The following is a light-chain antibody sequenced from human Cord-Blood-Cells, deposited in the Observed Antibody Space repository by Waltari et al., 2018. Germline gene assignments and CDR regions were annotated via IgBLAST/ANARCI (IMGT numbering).Light chain of an antibody. V-gene: IGLV2-11*01. Sequence: QSALTQPRSVSGSPGQSVTISCTGTSRDVGGYHYVSWYQQHPGKAPKLMIYDVSKRPSGVPDRFSGSKSGNTASLTISGLQAEDEADYYCCSYAGSYTVFGGGTKLTVL. CDR2: DVS. J-gene: IGLJ3*02. CDR3: CSYAGSYTV. CDR1: SRDVGGYHY.